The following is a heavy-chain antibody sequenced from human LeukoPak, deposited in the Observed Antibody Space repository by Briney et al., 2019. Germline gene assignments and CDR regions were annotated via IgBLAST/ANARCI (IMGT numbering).Heavy chain of an antibody. CDR2: MSPKNGGT. CDR1: GYTFTNYD. V-gene: IGHV1-8*01. CDR3: ARNPPRTGDFNS. J-gene: IGHJ4*02. D-gene: IGHD7-27*01. Sequence: ASVKVSCKTSGYTFTNYDINWVRQATGQGLEWLGWMSPKNGGTGYAQKFQGRVTMTRDTSTNTAYMELTALTSEDTAVYYCARNPPRTGDFNSWGQGALVTVSS.